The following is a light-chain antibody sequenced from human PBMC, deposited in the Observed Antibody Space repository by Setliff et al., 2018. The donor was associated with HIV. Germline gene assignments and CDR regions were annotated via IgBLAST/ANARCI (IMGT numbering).Light chain of an antibody. J-gene: IGLJ1*01. V-gene: IGLV2-23*01. CDR3: CSNTGSNTDV. CDR1: SSDVGRYNL. Sequence: QSVLTQPASVSGSPGQSITISCTGTSSDVGRYNLVSWYQQHPGKAPKLIIYQASKRPSGVSNRFSGSKSGNTASLTISGLQADDEADYYCCSNTGSNTDVFGAGTRSPS. CDR2: QAS.